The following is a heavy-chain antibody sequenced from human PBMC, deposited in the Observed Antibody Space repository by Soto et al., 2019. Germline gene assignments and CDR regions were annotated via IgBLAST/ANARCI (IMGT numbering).Heavy chain of an antibody. CDR3: ARAVGYSRTTPNPSAYDMDV. V-gene: IGHV3-21*01. Sequence: SLRLSCAVSGFTFNSYSMNWVRQAPGKGLEWVSSISSFSNYMYYTDSVKGRFTISRDNARNSLYLQMNSLRAEDTAVYYCARAVGYSRTTPNPSAYDMDVWGQGTTVTVS. CDR2: ISSFSNYM. CDR1: GFTFNSYS. D-gene: IGHD6-13*01. J-gene: IGHJ6*02.